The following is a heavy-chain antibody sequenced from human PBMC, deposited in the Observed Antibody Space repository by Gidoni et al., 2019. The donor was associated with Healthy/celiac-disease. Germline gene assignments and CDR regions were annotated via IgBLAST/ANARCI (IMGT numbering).Heavy chain of an antibody. CDR1: GGSISSSSYY. J-gene: IGHJ4*02. D-gene: IGHD2-15*01. Sequence: QLQLQESGPGLVKPSETLSLTCTFYGGSISSSSYYWGWIRQPPGKGLEWIGSIYYSGSTYYNPSLKSRVTISVDTSKNQFSLKLSSVTAADTAVYYCARLGPLGSTVVTSLGVDYWGQGTLVTVSS. CDR2: IYYSGST. CDR3: ARLGPLGSTVVTSLGVDY. V-gene: IGHV4-39*01.